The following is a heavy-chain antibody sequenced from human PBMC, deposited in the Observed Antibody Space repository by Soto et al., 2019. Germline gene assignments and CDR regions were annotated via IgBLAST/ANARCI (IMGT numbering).Heavy chain of an antibody. CDR2: IIPIFGTA. V-gene: IGHV1-69*13. J-gene: IGHJ4*02. CDR1: GGTFSSYA. CDR3: ARERSGYGSLSYPFFDY. Sequence: SVKVSCKASGGTFSSYAISWVRQAPGQGLEWMGGIIPIFGTANYAQKFQGRVTITADESTSTAYMELSSLRSEDTAVYYCARERSGYGSLSYPFFDYWGQGTLVTVSS. D-gene: IGHD5-12*01.